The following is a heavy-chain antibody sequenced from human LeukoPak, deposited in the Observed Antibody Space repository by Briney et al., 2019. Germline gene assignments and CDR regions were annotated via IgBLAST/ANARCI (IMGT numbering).Heavy chain of an antibody. J-gene: IGHJ4*02. V-gene: IGHV3-9*03. CDR2: ISWDSTNI. D-gene: IGHD6-13*01. CDR1: GFTFDDYA. Sequence: GRSLRLSCAASGFTFDDYAMHWVRQAPGKGLEWVSGISWDSTNIGYADSVKGRFTISRDNAKNSLYLQMHSLRAEDMALYYCAKAFSAPSSCPVDYWGRGTLVTVSS. CDR3: AKAFSAPSSCPVDY.